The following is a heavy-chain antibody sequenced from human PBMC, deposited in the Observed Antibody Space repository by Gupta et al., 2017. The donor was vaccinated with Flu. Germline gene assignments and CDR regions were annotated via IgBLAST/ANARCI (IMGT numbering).Heavy chain of an antibody. J-gene: IGHJ4*02. CDR3: ARDRTDGGARFDY. CDR2: IYRGGST. Sequence: EVQLVDTGGGLIQPGGSLRLSCAASGFTVSSNYMSWVRQAPGKGLEWVSIIYRGGSTPYADSVKGRFTISRDNSKNTLYLQMNSLRAEDTAVYYCARDRTDGGARFDYWCQGTLVTVSS. D-gene: IGHD3-16*01. CDR1: GFTVSSNY. V-gene: IGHV3-53*02.